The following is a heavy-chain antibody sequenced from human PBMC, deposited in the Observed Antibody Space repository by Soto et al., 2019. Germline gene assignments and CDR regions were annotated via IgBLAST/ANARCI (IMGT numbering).Heavy chain of an antibody. J-gene: IGHJ3*01. V-gene: IGHV3-30*18. Sequence: VQLVESGGGVVQPGRSLTLSCAASGFTFSGYAMHWLRQAPGKGLEWVAFISYDGRDKFNADSVKGRFTISRDNSKNTLYLQMNSLRVEDTAVYFCAQEVDAFDLWGQGTMVTVSS. CDR1: GFTFSGYA. CDR2: ISYDGRDK. CDR3: AQEVDAFDL.